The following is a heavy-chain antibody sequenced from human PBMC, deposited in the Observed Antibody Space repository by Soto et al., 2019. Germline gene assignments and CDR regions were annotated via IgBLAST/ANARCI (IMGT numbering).Heavy chain of an antibody. Sequence: ASVKVSCKASGYTFTSYGISWVRQAPGQGLEWMGWMNPNSGNTGYAQKFQGRVTMTRNTSISTAYMELSSLRSEDTAVYYCAAYSSSSRDSYYHYYYMDVWGKGTTVTVSS. CDR1: GYTFTSYG. V-gene: IGHV1-8*02. CDR3: AAYSSSSRDSYYHYYYMDV. J-gene: IGHJ6*03. D-gene: IGHD6-6*01. CDR2: MNPNSGNT.